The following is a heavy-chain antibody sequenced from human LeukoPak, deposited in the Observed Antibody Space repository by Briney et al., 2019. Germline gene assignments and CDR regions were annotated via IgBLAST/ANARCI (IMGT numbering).Heavy chain of an antibody. Sequence: SETLSLTCTVSGDFNSSYYWSWIRQPPGKGLEWIGYIYYSGSTNYNPSLKSRVTISLDTSKNQFSLKLSSGIAADTAVYYCARIVPYNYGYVDYWGQGTLVTVSS. D-gene: IGHD5-18*01. CDR3: ARIVPYNYGYVDY. V-gene: IGHV4-59*01. J-gene: IGHJ4*02. CDR2: IYYSGST. CDR1: GDFNSSYY.